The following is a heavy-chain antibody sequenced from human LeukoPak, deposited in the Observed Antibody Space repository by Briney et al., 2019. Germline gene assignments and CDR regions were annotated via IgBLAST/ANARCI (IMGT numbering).Heavy chain of an antibody. CDR2: INHSGNT. CDR1: GGSFSDFH. D-gene: IGHD4-17*01. CDR3: ARGKVTRDWYFDL. Sequence: PSETLSLTCTIYGGSFSDFHWSWIRLPPGKGLEWIGEINHSGNTNYNPSLKSRVTISIDTSKNQFSLELSSVTAADTAVYYCARGKVTRDWYFDLWGRGTLVTVSS. J-gene: IGHJ2*01. V-gene: IGHV4-34*01.